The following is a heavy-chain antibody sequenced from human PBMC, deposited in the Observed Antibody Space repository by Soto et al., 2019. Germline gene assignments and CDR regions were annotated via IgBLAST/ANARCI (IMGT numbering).Heavy chain of an antibody. CDR1: GFTFSNYG. CDR2: IWYDGSNK. CDR3: PTDFYGSGSEPPFDY. Sequence: QVQLVESGGGVVQPGRSLRLSCAASGFTFSNYGMHWVRQAPGKGLEWVAVIWYDGSNKYYADSVKGRFTISRDNSKNTLYLQMSSRRVEDTAVYYCPTDFYGSGSEPPFDYWGQGTLVTVSS. D-gene: IGHD3-10*01. V-gene: IGHV3-33*01. J-gene: IGHJ4*02.